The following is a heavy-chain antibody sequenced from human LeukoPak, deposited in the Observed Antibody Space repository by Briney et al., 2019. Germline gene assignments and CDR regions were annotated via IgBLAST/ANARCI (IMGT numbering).Heavy chain of an antibody. V-gene: IGHV4-59*01. CDR3: ARESTHYGVLWFGEFTD. CDR2: IYYSGST. CDR1: GGSISSYY. D-gene: IGHD3-10*01. J-gene: IGHJ4*02. Sequence: PSETLSLTCTVSGGSISSYYWSWIRQPPGKGLEWIGYIYYSGSTNYNPSLKSGVTISVDTSKNQFSLKLSSVTAADTAVYYCARESTHYGVLWFGEFTDWGQGTLVTVSS.